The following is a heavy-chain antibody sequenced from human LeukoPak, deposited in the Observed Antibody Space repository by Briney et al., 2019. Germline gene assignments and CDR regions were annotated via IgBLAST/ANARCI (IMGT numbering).Heavy chain of an antibody. Sequence: SVKVSCKASGSTFSNYGITWVRQAPGQGLEWMGRIIPILDVALYAQKFQGRVTITADKSTSTAYMELSTLRPEDTAVYYCARDQGATDPPPYGLDVWGQGTTVTVSS. J-gene: IGHJ6*02. CDR2: IIPILDVA. V-gene: IGHV1-69*04. CDR1: GSTFSNYG. CDR3: ARDQGATDPPPYGLDV. D-gene: IGHD3-16*01.